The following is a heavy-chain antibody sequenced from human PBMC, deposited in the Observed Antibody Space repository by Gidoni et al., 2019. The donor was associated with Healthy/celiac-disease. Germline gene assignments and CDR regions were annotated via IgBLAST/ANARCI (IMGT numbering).Heavy chain of an antibody. J-gene: IGHJ2*01. CDR1: GFTFGDNY. CDR3: ASIYGSRSHTRYFDL. D-gene: IGHD3-10*01. V-gene: IGHV3-11*01. CDR2: ISSSGRTI. Sequence: QVQLVEYGGGLDKHERSLRLSCEASGFTFGDNYMCWIRQAPGKGLELVSYISSSGRTIYYASSLKCRFTISRDNAKNSLYLQMNSLRAEDTAVYYCASIYGSRSHTRYFDLWGRGTLVTVSS.